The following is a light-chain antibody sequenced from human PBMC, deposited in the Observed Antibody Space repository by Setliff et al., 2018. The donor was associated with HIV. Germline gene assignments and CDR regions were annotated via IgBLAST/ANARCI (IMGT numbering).Light chain of an antibody. V-gene: IGLV2-23*01. Sequence: QSALTQPASVSGSPGQSITISCTGTSSDIGRYNLVSWYQQYPGKAPKLMIYQATKRPSGVSNRFSGSKSGNTASLTISGLQAEDEADYYCCSNKGSNTYGLGSGTKV. J-gene: IGLJ1*01. CDR2: QAT. CDR3: CSNKGSNTYG. CDR1: SSDIGRYNL.